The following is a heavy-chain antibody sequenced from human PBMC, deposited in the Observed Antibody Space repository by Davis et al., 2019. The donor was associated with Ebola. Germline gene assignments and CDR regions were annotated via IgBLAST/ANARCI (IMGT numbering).Heavy chain of an antibody. J-gene: IGHJ4*02. CDR3: ARAPGYYDSRGRQYYFDY. CDR1: GASISNGGYY. D-gene: IGHD3-22*01. Sequence: PSETLSLTCTVSGASISNGGYYWSWIRHHPGKGLEWIGYMYYRGNTISNPSLKGRLSISIDTSKNQFSLQLTSVTAADTAVYFCARAPGYYDSRGRQYYFDYWGQGTLVTVSS. V-gene: IGHV4-31*03. CDR2: MYYRGNT.